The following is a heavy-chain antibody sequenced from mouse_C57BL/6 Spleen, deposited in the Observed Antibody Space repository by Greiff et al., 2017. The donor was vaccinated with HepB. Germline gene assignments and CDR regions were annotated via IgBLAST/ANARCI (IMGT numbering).Heavy chain of an antibody. D-gene: IGHD2-12*01. V-gene: IGHV1-18*01. CDR1: GYTFTDYN. J-gene: IGHJ3*01. CDR3: ARTYYSSLAY. CDR2: INPNNGGT. Sequence: VQLQQSGPELVKPGASVKIPCKASGYTFTDYNMDWVKQSHGKSLEWIGDINPNNGGTIYNQKFKGKATLTVDKSSSTAYMELRSLTSEDTAVYYCARTYYSSLAYWGQGTLVTVSA.